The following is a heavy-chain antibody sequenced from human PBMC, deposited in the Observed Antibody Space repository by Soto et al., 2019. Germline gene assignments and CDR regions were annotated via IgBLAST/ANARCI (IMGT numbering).Heavy chain of an antibody. CDR2: IYYSGST. V-gene: IGHV4-30-4*02. CDR3: ARVSLWDDFWSGYYRFNWFDP. CDR1: GGSISSGDYY. Sequence: PSETLSLTCTVSGGSISSGDYYWSWIRQPPGKGLEWIGYIYYSGSTNYNPSLKSRVTISVDTSKNQFSLKLSSVTAADTAVYYCARVSLWDDFWSGYYRFNWFDPWGQGTLVTVSS. D-gene: IGHD3-3*01. J-gene: IGHJ5*02.